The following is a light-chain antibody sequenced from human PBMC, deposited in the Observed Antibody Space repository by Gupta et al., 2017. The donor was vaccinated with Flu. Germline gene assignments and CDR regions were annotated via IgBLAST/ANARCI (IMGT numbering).Light chain of an antibody. V-gene: IGKV1-39*01. J-gene: IGKJ1*01. CDR2: AAS. CDR3: QQSYSTPWT. Sequence: PSSLSASVGDRVTITCRGSQSISSYLNWYQQKPGKAPKLLIYAASSLQSGVPSRFSGSGSGTDFTLTISSLQPEDFATYYCQQSYSTPWTFGQGTKVEIK. CDR1: QSISSY.